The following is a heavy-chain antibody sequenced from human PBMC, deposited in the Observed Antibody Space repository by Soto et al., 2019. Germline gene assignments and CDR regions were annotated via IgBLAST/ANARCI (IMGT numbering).Heavy chain of an antibody. V-gene: IGHV4-34*01. CDR2: ISHSGST. CDR3: GRADCSGGSCRRAFDY. CDR1: GWSFSGYD. Sequence: SETLSLTCAAYGWSFSGYDWSWIRQPPGKGLEWVGEISHSGSTNYNPSLRSRVTISVDTSKKKFSLKLRSGTAPDKAVYYCGRADCSGGSCRRAFDYWGQGTLVTVSS. J-gene: IGHJ4*02. D-gene: IGHD2-15*01.